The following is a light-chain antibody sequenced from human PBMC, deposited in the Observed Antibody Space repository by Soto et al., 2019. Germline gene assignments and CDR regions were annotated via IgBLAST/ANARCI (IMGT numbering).Light chain of an antibody. V-gene: IGKV3-20*01. CDR2: GAS. CDR3: QHYRTS. CDR1: QSVSSSY. J-gene: IGKJ4*01. Sequence: EIVLTQSPGTLSLSPGERATLSCRASQSVSSSYLAWYQQKPGQPPRLLIYGASSRATGIPDRFSGSGSGTDFPLTITRLAPEDFAVYYCQHYRTSFGGGTKVEIK.